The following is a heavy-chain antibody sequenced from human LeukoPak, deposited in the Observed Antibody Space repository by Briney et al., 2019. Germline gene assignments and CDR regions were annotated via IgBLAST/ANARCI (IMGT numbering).Heavy chain of an antibody. CDR1: GFIVNNNY. D-gene: IGHD2-2*01. CDR3: AAPGVPAATYYFDY. J-gene: IGHJ4*02. CDR2: IYSGGTT. V-gene: IGHV3-53*01. Sequence: AGGSLRLSCAASGFIVNNNYMSWVRQAPGKGLGWVSVIYSGGTTHYADSVKGRFTISRDISKNTLYLQMNSLRVEDTAVYYCAAPGVPAATYYFDYWGQGTLVTVSS.